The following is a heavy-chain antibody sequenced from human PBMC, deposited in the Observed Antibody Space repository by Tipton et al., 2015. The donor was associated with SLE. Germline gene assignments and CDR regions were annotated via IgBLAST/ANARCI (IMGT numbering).Heavy chain of an antibody. J-gene: IGHJ6*02. CDR2: IKQDGSNK. D-gene: IGHD6-19*01. CDR3: AKGPGTSVDISGMDV. CDR1: GFTFSSYW. V-gene: IGHV3-7*02. Sequence: SLRLSCAASGFTFSSYWMSWVRQAPGKGLEWVANIKQDGSNKYYADSGKGRFTISRDNSMNTLYLQMNSLRAEDTAVYYCAKGPGTSVDISGMDVWGQGTTVTVSS.